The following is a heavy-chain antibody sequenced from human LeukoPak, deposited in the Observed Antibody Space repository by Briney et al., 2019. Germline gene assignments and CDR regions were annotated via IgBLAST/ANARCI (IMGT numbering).Heavy chain of an antibody. Sequence: PGGSLRLSCAASEFTFSSYAMHRVRQAPGKGLEWVAVIWYDGSNKYYTDSVKGRFTISRDNSKNTLYLHMNSLRAEDTAVYYCAKDESPTGAVFFFDTWGQGTLVTVSS. J-gene: IGHJ4*02. V-gene: IGHV3-33*06. D-gene: IGHD1-1*01. CDR2: IWYDGSNK. CDR3: AKDESPTGAVFFFDT. CDR1: EFTFSSYA.